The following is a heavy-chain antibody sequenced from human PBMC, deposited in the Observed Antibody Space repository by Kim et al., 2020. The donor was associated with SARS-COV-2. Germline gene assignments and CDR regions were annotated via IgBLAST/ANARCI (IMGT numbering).Heavy chain of an antibody. D-gene: IGHD2-15*01. CDR2: ISWNSGSI. V-gene: IGHV3-9*01. J-gene: IGHJ5*02. CDR1: GFTFDDYA. Sequence: GGSLRLSCAASGFTFDDYAMHWVRQAPGKGLEWVSGISWNSGSIGYADSVKGRFTISRDNAKNSLYLQMNSLRAEDTALYYCAKDSRIGYCSGGSCWGWFDPWGQGTLVTVSS. CDR3: AKDSRIGYCSGGSCWGWFDP.